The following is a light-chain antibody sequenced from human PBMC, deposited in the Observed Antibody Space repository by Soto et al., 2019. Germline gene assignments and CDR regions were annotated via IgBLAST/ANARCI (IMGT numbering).Light chain of an antibody. V-gene: IGLV2-14*01. Sequence: QSVLTQPASVSGSPEQSITISCTGTSGDIGSYNRVSWYQQHPGKAPKLIIYEVTDRPSGVSNRFSGSKSGNTASLTISGLQAEDEAEYYCSSYTNINTRACVFGTGTNLTVL. CDR2: EVT. CDR1: SGDIGSYNR. J-gene: IGLJ1*01. CDR3: SSYTNINTRACV.